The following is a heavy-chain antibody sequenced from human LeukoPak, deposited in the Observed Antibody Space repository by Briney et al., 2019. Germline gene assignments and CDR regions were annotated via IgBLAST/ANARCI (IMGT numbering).Heavy chain of an antibody. Sequence: ASVKVSCKVSGYTLTELSMHWVRQAPGKGLEWMGGFDPEDGETIYAQKFQGRVTMTEDTSTATAYMELSRLSSEDTAVYYCATVYGTGPSFDYWGQGTLVTVSS. CDR1: GYTLTELS. V-gene: IGHV1-24*01. D-gene: IGHD4-17*01. CDR3: ATVYGTGPSFDY. CDR2: FDPEDGET. J-gene: IGHJ4*02.